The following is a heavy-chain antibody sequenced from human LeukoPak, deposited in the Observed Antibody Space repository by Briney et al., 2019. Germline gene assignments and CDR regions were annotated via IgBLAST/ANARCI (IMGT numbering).Heavy chain of an antibody. D-gene: IGHD3-22*01. CDR3: ANSGLLLHRDAFDT. Sequence: GGSLRLSCAASGFTFSSYAMSWARQAPGKWLDWVSAISGSGHSTYYADSGEGRFTISRDNSKNTLYLQMNGLRAEETAVYYCANSGLLLHRDAFDTWGQGTMVTVSS. CDR1: GFTFSSYA. CDR2: ISGSGHST. V-gene: IGHV3-23*01. J-gene: IGHJ3*02.